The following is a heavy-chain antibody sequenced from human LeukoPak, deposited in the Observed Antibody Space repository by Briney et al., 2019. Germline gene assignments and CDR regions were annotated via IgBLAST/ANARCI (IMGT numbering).Heavy chain of an antibody. V-gene: IGHV4-31*03. CDR3: ARRYDLYYYTDV. CDR2: MSYSGTT. D-gene: IGHD2-2*01. CDR1: GGSVSSGGYY. Sequence: SETLSLTCTVSGGSVSSGGYYWSWIRQCPGKGLEWMGYMSYSGTTYYNPSLKSRVIISVDTSKNQFSLRLSSVTAADTAVYYCARRYDLYYYTDVWGKGTTVTVSS. J-gene: IGHJ6*03.